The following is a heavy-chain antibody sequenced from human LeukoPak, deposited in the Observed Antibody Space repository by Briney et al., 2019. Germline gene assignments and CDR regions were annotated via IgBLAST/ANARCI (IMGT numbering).Heavy chain of an antibody. CDR3: TRDGYDSSGYYYDVWYFDY. D-gene: IGHD3-22*01. CDR1: GFTFSSYE. CDR2: ISSSGSTI. Sequence: PGGSLRLSCAASGFTFSSYEMNWVRQAPGKGLEWVSYISSSGSTIYYADSVKGRFTISRDNAKNSLYLQMNSLRAEDTAVYYCTRDGYDSSGYYYDVWYFDYWGQGTLVTVSS. V-gene: IGHV3-48*03. J-gene: IGHJ4*02.